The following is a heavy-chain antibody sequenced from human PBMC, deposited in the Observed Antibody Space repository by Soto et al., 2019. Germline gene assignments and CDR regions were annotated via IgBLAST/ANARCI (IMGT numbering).Heavy chain of an antibody. CDR2: ICGSGAYT. J-gene: IGHJ3*02. V-gene: IGHV3-23*01. D-gene: IGHD3-22*01. CDR3: AKDVGYDSSGYFRKAFDI. CDR1: GFTFSSYA. Sequence: GGSLRLSCAASGFTFSSYALAWVRQAPGKGLEWVSNICGSGAYTYYADSVKGRFTIARDNSRNSLYLHMSSLRAEDTALYYCAKDVGYDSSGYFRKAFDIWGQGTMVTVSS.